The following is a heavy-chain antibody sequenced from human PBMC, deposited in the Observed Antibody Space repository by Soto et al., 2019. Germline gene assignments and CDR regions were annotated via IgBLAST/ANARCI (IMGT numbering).Heavy chain of an antibody. CDR1: GYSFANHA. CDR3: ARGDHSGSWRIDY. CDR2: INGGNENT. V-gene: IGHV1-3*01. J-gene: IGHJ4*02. D-gene: IGHD3-10*01. Sequence: QVQLVQSGAEVKMPGASAKVSCKASGYSFANHAIHWVRQAPGQRLEWLGVINGGNENTQFSQKFQGRVSFTGDTSANTASVELSGLRSEDTAVYYCARGDHSGSWRIDYWGQGTLVTVSS.